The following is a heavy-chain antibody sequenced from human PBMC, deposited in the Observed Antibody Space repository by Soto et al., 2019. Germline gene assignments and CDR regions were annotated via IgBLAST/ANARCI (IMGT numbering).Heavy chain of an antibody. V-gene: IGHV1-3*01. J-gene: IGHJ4*02. Sequence: QVQLVQSGAEVKKPGASVKVSCKASGYTFTSYAMHWVRQAPGQRLEWMGWINAGNGNTKYSQKFQGRVTITRDTSASTAYMELSGLRSEDTAVYYCARGSGGAAAGTHDYWGQGTLVTVSS. CDR2: INAGNGNT. CDR1: GYTFTSYA. D-gene: IGHD6-13*01. CDR3: ARGSGGAAAGTHDY.